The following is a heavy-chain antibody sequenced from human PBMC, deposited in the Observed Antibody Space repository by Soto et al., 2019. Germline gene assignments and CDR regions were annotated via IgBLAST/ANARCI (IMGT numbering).Heavy chain of an antibody. V-gene: IGHV3-7*03. CDR1: GFTFSSYW. CDR2: IKQDGSEK. J-gene: IGHJ5*02. Sequence: PGGSLRLSCAASGFTFSSYWMSWVRQAPGKGLEWVANIKQDGSEKYYVDSVKGRFTISRDNAKNSLYLQMNSLRAEDTAVYYCARQGYSSGWYFMGPWFDPWGQGTLVTVSS. CDR3: ARQGYSSGWYFMGPWFDP. D-gene: IGHD6-19*01.